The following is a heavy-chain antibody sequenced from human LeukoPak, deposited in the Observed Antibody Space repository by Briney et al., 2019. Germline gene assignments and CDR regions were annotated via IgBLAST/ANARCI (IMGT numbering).Heavy chain of an antibody. D-gene: IGHD1-26*01. Sequence: GGSLRLSCAASGFTFSNYVMHWVRQAPGKGLEWVALIWYDGSNKYHADSVRGRFTISRDNSQKTAYLQMDSLGAEDTAVYYCARAGLGASADVWGQGTLVTVSS. CDR1: GFTFSNYV. CDR2: IWYDGSNK. V-gene: IGHV3-33*01. CDR3: ARAGLGASADV. J-gene: IGHJ4*02.